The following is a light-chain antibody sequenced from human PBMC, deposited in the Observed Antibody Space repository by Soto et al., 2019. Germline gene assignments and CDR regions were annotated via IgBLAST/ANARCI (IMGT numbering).Light chain of an antibody. CDR2: WAS. V-gene: IGKV4-1*01. Sequence: DIVMTQSPDSLSVSLGERATISCTSSQSVLHTPNNRNYLSWYQQRPGQPPKLLISWASTRESGVPDRVSGSGSGTDATLTSSSLQAEDVAVDYCHQYDRSPYTFGQGTKLEIK. CDR1: QSVLHTPNNRNY. CDR3: HQYDRSPYT. J-gene: IGKJ2*01.